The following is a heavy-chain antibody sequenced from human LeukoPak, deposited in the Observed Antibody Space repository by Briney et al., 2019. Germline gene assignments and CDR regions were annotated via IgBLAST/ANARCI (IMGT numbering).Heavy chain of an antibody. CDR1: RFTVSVNY. CDR3: ARSNYYDSSGFYSFDY. D-gene: IGHD3-22*01. J-gene: IGHJ4*02. CDR2: IYSGGST. V-gene: IGHV3-66*01. Sequence: GGSLRLSSVDSRFTVSVNYIRWVRQAPGKGLEWVSLIYSGGSTYYADSVQGRFTISRDNSKKTLYIQINSLRAEYTAVYYCARSNYYDSSGFYSFDYWGQGTLVTVSS.